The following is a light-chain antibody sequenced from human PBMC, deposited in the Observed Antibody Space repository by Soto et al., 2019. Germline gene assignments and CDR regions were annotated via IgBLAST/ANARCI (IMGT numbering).Light chain of an antibody. J-gene: IGKJ2*01. Sequence: EIVMTQSPATLSVSPRERATLSCRASQSVSSNFAWYQQKPGQAPRLLIYGASTRATGIPARFSGSGSGTEFTLTISSLQSEDFAVYYCQQYNNWYTFGQGTKLEIK. CDR2: GAS. V-gene: IGKV3-15*01. CDR1: QSVSSN. CDR3: QQYNNWYT.